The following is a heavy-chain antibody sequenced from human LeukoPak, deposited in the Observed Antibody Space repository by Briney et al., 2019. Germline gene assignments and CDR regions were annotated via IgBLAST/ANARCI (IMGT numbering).Heavy chain of an antibody. CDR3: ARVPAAGTGPDY. D-gene: IGHD6-13*01. J-gene: IGHJ4*02. Sequence: SEALSLTCTVCGGSISSYYWSWIRQPAGKGLEWMGYIYYSGSTNYNPSLKSRVTISVDTSKNQFSLKLSSVTAADTAVYYCARVPAAGTGPDYWGQGTLVTVSS. CDR2: IYYSGST. CDR1: GGSISSYY. V-gene: IGHV4-59*01.